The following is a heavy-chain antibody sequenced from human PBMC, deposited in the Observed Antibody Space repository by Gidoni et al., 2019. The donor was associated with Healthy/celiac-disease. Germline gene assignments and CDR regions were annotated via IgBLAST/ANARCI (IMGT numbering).Heavy chain of an antibody. Sequence: QVQLQASGPGLVKPSETLSLPCTVSGGSMRSYYVSWIRQPPGKGLEWIGYIYYSGSTNYNPALKSRVTISVDTSKNQFSLKLSSVTAADTAVYYCARMGAIYDILTGYHIRGYYYGMDVWGQGTTVTVSS. V-gene: IGHV4-59*01. CDR2: IYYSGST. D-gene: IGHD3-9*01. CDR3: ARMGAIYDILTGYHIRGYYYGMDV. CDR1: GGSMRSYY. J-gene: IGHJ6*02.